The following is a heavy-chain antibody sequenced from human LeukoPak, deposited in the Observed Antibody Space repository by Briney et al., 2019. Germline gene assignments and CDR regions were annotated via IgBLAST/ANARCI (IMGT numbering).Heavy chain of an antibody. CDR2: ISGSGGST. CDR1: GFTFSSYA. Sequence: GGSLRLSCAASGFTFSSYAMSWVRQAPGKGLEWVSAISGSGGSTYYADSVKGRFTISRDNSKNSLYLQMNNLRAEDTALYYCAKDIELQWLVSIYFDYWGQGTLVTVSS. D-gene: IGHD6-19*01. J-gene: IGHJ4*02. CDR3: AKDIELQWLVSIYFDY. V-gene: IGHV3-23*01.